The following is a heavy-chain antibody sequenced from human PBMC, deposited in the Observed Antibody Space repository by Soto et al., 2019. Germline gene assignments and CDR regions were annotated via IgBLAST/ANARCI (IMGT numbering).Heavy chain of an antibody. CDR1: GFTFSRYG. Sequence: QVQLVESGGGVVQPGSSLRLSCAASGFTFSRYGMNCVRQVPGKGLEWVADIWYDGSKKNYADSLKGRFTISRDNSKNMLYLQMNRLRVEDTALYYCARDRVRMDVWGQGTTVTVSS. CDR2: IWYDGSKK. CDR3: ARDRVRMDV. D-gene: IGHD3-10*01. J-gene: IGHJ6*02. V-gene: IGHV3-33*01.